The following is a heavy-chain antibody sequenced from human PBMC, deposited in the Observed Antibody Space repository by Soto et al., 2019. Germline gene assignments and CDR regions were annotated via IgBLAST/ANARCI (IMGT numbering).Heavy chain of an antibody. Sequence: SETLSLTCTVSGGSISSSSYYWGRIRQAPGKGLEWIGNVYYGGSTYYNPSLKSRVTISVETSKSQFSLKLSSVTAADTAVYYCAGGDYYHSSGYYFYYYTMDVWGQGTTVTVSS. CDR2: VYYGGST. V-gene: IGHV4-39*01. CDR3: AGGDYYHSSGYYFYYYTMDV. CDR1: GGSISSSSYY. D-gene: IGHD3-22*01. J-gene: IGHJ6*02.